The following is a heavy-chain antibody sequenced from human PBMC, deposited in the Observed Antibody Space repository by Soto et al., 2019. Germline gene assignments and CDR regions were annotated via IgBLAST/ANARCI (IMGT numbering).Heavy chain of an antibody. Sequence: QVQLVESGGGVVQPGRSLRLSCAVSGFTVSTYGMHWVRQAPGKGLEWVAVISRDGGTKYYADSVKGRFTISRDNCRNTRFLEMNSLRGDDMAVYYCTGEGASGYWGQGTLVTVSS. CDR2: ISRDGGTK. CDR1: GFTVSTYG. D-gene: IGHD2-8*02. J-gene: IGHJ4*02. V-gene: IGHV3-30*03. CDR3: TGEGASGY.